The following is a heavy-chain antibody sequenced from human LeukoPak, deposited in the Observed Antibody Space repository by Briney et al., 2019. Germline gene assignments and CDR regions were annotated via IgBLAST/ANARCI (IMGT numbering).Heavy chain of an antibody. D-gene: IGHD2-2*01. J-gene: IGHJ5*02. CDR2: IYSSVST. CDR3: ARFSGLEGIPSAFNWFDP. V-gene: IGHV4-4*07. CDR1: GASISSFF. Sequence: PSETLSLTCTVSGASISSFFWSWIRQPAGKGLEWVGHIYSSVSTNFNPSLKRRLTMSLDTSMNQLSLTLSSVTAADTAVYYCARFSGLEGIPSAFNWFDPWGQGTLVTVSS.